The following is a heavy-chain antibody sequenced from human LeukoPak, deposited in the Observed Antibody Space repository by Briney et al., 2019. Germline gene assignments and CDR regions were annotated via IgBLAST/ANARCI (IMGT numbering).Heavy chain of an antibody. CDR2: IYYSGST. CDR1: AGSIISSSKF. CDR3: ARGRYGMDV. J-gene: IGHJ6*02. V-gene: IGHV4-39*07. Sequence: SETLSLTCTVSAGSIISSSKFWGWIRQSPGKGLEWIGSIYYSGSTNYNPSLKSRVTISVDTSKNQFSLKLSSVTAADTAVYYCARGRYGMDVWGQGTTVTVSS.